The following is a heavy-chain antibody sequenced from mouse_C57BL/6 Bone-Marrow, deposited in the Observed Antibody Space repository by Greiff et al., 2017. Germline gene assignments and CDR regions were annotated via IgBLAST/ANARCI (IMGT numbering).Heavy chain of an antibody. CDR1: GYTFTDYY. V-gene: IGHV1-19*01. D-gene: IGHD2-3*01. J-gene: IGHJ3*01. Sequence: EVQLQQSGPVLVKPGASVKMSCKASGYTFTDYYMNWVKQSHGKSLEWIGVINPYNGGTSYNQKFKGKATLTVDKSSSTAYMDLNSLTSEDSAVYYCARRGYYPAWFAYWGQGTLVTVSA. CDR3: ARRGYYPAWFAY. CDR2: INPYNGGT.